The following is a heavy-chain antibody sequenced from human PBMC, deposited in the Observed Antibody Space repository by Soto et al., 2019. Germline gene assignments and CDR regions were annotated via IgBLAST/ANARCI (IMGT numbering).Heavy chain of an antibody. V-gene: IGHV3-33*01. J-gene: IGHJ6*02. CDR1: GFTFRSYD. CDR3: ASGYSGYEHPDPDQYYYYYYGMDV. Sequence: PGGSLRLSCAASGFTFRSYDIHWVRQAPGKGLEWVALIWFDGSKKYYVDSVKGRFAVSRDNSKNTLYLQMNSLRVEDTAVYYCASGYSGYEHPDPDQYYYYYYGMDVWGQGTTVTVSS. CDR2: IWFDGSKK. D-gene: IGHD5-12*01.